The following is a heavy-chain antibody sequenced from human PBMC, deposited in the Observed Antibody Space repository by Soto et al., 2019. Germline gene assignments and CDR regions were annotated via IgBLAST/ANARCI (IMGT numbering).Heavy chain of an antibody. D-gene: IGHD6-19*01. CDR1: GFTVSSNY. CDR3: GRVGLGLDFDY. J-gene: IGHJ4*02. V-gene: IGHV3-53*04. Sequence: EVQLVESGGGLVQPGGSLRLSCAASGFTVSSNYMSWVRQAPGKGLEWVSVIYSGGSTYYADSVKGRFTISRHNSKNTLYLQMNTLSAEDTAVYYCGRVGLGLDFDYWGQGTLVTVSS. CDR2: IYSGGST.